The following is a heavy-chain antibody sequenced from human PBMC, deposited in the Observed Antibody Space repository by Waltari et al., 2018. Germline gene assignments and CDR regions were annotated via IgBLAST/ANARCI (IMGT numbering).Heavy chain of an antibody. CDR1: GDSVSSNSAA. CDR2: TYYRSKWYN. D-gene: IGHD2-2*01. CDR3: ARDIPPYCSSTSCYGGKDY. J-gene: IGHJ4*02. V-gene: IGHV6-1*01. Sequence: QVQLQQSGPGLVKPSQTLSLTCAISGDSVSSNSAAWNWIRQSPSRGLEWLGRTYYRSKWYNEYAVSVKSRITINPDTSKNQFSLQLNSVTPEDTAVYYCARDIPPYCSSTSCYGGKDYWGQGTLVTVSS.